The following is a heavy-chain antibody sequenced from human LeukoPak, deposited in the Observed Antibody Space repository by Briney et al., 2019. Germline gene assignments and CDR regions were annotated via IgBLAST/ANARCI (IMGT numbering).Heavy chain of an antibody. Sequence: GGSLRLSCEASGFTFSSYSMNWVRQAPGKGLEWISYISTSTTTIYYANSVKGRFTISRDNAKKSLYLQMNSLRVEDTGLYYCASWGEGALDNWGQGTLVTVSS. J-gene: IGHJ4*02. D-gene: IGHD1-26*01. CDR2: ISTSTTTI. CDR1: GFTFSSYS. CDR3: ASWGEGALDN. V-gene: IGHV3-48*01.